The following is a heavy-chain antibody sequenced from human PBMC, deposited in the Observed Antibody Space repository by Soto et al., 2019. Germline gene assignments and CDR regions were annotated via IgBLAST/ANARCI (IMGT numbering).Heavy chain of an antibody. CDR1: GGSISSSSYY. CDR2: IYYSGST. D-gene: IGHD2-15*01. J-gene: IGHJ4*01. V-gene: IGHV4-39*07. Sequence: ASETLSLTCTVSGGSISSSSYYWGWIRQPPGKGLEWIGSIYYSGSTYYNPSLKSRVTISVDTSKNQFSLSLDSVTAADTAVYFCARAHAPTLPFDYWGQGTLVTVSS. CDR3: ARAHAPTLPFDY.